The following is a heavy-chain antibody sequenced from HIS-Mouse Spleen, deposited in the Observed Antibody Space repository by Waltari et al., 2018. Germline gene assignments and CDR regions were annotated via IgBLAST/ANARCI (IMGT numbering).Heavy chain of an antibody. CDR2: ISWNSGSI. CDR1: GFTFDDYA. D-gene: IGHD5-18*01. CDR3: AKEGRGYSYGYEGFDY. V-gene: IGHV3-9*01. J-gene: IGHJ4*02. Sequence: CAASGFTFDDYAMHWVRQAPGKGLEWVSGISWNSGSIGYADSVKGRFTISRDNAKNSLYLQMNSLRAEDTALYYCAKEGRGYSYGYEGFDYWGQGTLVTVSS.